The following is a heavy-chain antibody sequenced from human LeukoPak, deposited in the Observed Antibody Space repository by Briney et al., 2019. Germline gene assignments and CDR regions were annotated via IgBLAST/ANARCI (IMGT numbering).Heavy chain of an antibody. D-gene: IGHD4-17*01. Sequence: GGSLRLSCAASGFTFRSYWMHWVRQAPGKGPVWVSRINSDGSSISYADSVKGRFTISRDNAKNSLYLQMNSLRAEDTAVYYCARGSYGDPVDYWGQGTLVAVSS. CDR3: ARGSYGDPVDY. J-gene: IGHJ4*02. CDR1: GFTFRSYW. V-gene: IGHV3-74*01. CDR2: INSDGSSI.